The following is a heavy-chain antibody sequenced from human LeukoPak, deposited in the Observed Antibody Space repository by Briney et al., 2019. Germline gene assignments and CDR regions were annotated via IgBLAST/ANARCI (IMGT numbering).Heavy chain of an antibody. J-gene: IGHJ4*02. CDR2: IAYDSSDK. Sequence: GGSLRLSCAASGFTFRSYAMHWVRQAPGKGLEWVAGIAYDSSDKVYADSVRGRFTISRDNFKNTLHLQMNSLRVEDTAIYYCAKDVPYCSSTICYKGFDYWGQGTLVTVSS. CDR1: GFTFRSYA. D-gene: IGHD2-2*02. V-gene: IGHV3-30-3*01. CDR3: AKDVPYCSSTICYKGFDY.